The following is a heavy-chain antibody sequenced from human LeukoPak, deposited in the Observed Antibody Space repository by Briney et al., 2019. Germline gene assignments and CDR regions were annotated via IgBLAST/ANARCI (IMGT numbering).Heavy chain of an antibody. J-gene: IGHJ3*02. CDR1: GHTFTVYY. CDR2: INPSGGSGGST. V-gene: IGHV1-46*01. CDR3: ARVREKYAHLHDAFDI. Sequence: ASVKVSCKASGHTFTVYYIHWVRQAPGQGLEWMGIINPSGGSGGSTSNAQKFQGRVTMTRDTSTSTVHMELSSLRSEDTAVYFCARVREKYAHLHDAFDIWGQGTMVTVSS. D-gene: IGHD2-2*01.